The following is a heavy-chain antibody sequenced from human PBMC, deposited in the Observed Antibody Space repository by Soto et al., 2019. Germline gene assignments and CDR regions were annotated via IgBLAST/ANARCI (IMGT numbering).Heavy chain of an antibody. CDR3: VKDRTPNWNYPGMDV. CDR1: GFSFSTYA. V-gene: IGHV3-64D*08. J-gene: IGHJ6*02. Sequence: EVQLVESGGGLVQPGGSLTLSCAVSGFSFSTYAMHWVRRAPGRGLEFVSVIAYHGSSSFYADSLKGRFTVSRDNSSNTLYLHMNNLRPEDSATYYCVKDRTPNWNYPGMDVWGQGTTVTVSS. D-gene: IGHD2-15*01. CDR2: IAYHGSSS.